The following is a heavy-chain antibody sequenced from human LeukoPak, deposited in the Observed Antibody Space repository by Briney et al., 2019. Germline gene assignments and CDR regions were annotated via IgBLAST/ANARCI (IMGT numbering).Heavy chain of an antibody. CDR2: IKQDGSEK. Sequence: GGSLRLSCAASGFMFSSYWMSWVRQAPGKGLEWVANIKQDGSEKYYVDSVKGRFTISRDNAKNSLYLQMNSLRAEDTAVYYCARDPRTVRIWGQGTLVTVSS. J-gene: IGHJ4*02. CDR1: GFMFSSYW. D-gene: IGHD1-1*01. CDR3: ARDPRTVRI. V-gene: IGHV3-7*01.